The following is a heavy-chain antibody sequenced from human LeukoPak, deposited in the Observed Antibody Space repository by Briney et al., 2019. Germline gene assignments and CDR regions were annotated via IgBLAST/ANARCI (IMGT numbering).Heavy chain of an antibody. CDR3: AKDRGTSWLLEDYFDY. V-gene: IGHV3-30*02. D-gene: IGHD2-2*01. Sequence: GGSLRLSCAASGFTFSSHGMHWVRQAPGKGLEWVAFIRYDGSNKYYADSVKGRFTISRDNSKNTLYLQMNSLRAEDTAVYYCAKDRGTSWLLEDYFDYWGQGTLVTVSS. J-gene: IGHJ4*02. CDR2: IRYDGSNK. CDR1: GFTFSSHG.